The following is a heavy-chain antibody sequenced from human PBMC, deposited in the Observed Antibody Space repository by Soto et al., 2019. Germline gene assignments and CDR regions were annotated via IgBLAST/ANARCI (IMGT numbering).Heavy chain of an antibody. CDR2: ISYDGSNK. CDR3: ARDRELELLLLTYYYYGMDV. V-gene: IGHV3-30*03. Sequence: GGSLRLSCAASGFTFSSYGMHWVRQAPGKGPEWVAVISYDGSNKYYADSVKGRFTISRDNSKNTLYLQMNSLRAEDTAVYYCARDRELELLLLTYYYYGMDVWGQGTTVTVSS. D-gene: IGHD1-7*01. J-gene: IGHJ6*02. CDR1: GFTFSSYG.